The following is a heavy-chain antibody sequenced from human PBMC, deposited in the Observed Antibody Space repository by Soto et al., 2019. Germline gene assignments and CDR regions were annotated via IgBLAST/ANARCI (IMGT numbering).Heavy chain of an antibody. D-gene: IGHD3-3*01. J-gene: IGHJ6*02. CDR3: ARDGDFWSGYYPERYYYYGMDV. Sequence: QVQLVQSGAEEKKPGASVKVSCKASGYTFTSYAMHWVRQAPGQRLEWMGWINAGNGNTKYSQKFQGRVTITRDTSASTAYMELSSLRSEDTAVYYCARDGDFWSGYYPERYYYYGMDVWGQGTTVTVSS. CDR2: INAGNGNT. V-gene: IGHV1-3*05. CDR1: GYTFTSYA.